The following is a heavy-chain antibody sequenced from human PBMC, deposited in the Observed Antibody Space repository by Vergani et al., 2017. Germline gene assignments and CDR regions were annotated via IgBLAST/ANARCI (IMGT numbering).Heavy chain of an antibody. CDR3: AKQYFVSGNYLIDY. V-gene: IGHV3-23*04. CDR1: GFTFSSYG. Sequence: VQLVESGGGVVQPGGSLRLSCAASGFTFSSYGMNWVRQAPGKGLEWVSGISGSGVSAYYTDSVKGRFTISRDNSKNMLFLQMNNLRTEDTAIYYCAKQYFVSGNYLIDYWGQGTLVTVSS. CDR2: ISGSGVSA. D-gene: IGHD3-10*01. J-gene: IGHJ4*02.